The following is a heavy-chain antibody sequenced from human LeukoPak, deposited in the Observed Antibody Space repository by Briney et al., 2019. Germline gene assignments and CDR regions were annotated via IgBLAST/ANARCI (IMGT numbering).Heavy chain of an antibody. J-gene: IGHJ4*02. CDR2: IHYSGST. CDR3: ASPSSRSSTYDY. Sequence: SETLSLTCTVSGGSISSSTYYWGWIRQPPGKGLEWIGSIHYSGSTYYNASLKSRVTISVDTSKNQFSLKLNSVTAADTAVYYCASPSSRSSTYDYWGQGTLVTVSS. CDR1: GGSISSSTYY. D-gene: IGHD6-6*01. V-gene: IGHV4-39*01.